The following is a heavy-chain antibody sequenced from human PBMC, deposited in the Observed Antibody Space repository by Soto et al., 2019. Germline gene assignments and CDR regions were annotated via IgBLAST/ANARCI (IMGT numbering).Heavy chain of an antibody. Sequence: EVQLVESGGGLVKPGGSLRLSCAASGFTFSSYSMNWVRQAPGKGLEWVSSISSSSSYIYYADSVKGRFTISRDNAKNSLYLQMNSLRAEDTAVYYCARTSRDGYNLNWYFDIWGRGTLVTVSS. CDR1: GFTFSSYS. J-gene: IGHJ2*01. CDR2: ISSSSSYI. D-gene: IGHD5-12*01. V-gene: IGHV3-21*01. CDR3: ARTSRDGYNLNWYFDI.